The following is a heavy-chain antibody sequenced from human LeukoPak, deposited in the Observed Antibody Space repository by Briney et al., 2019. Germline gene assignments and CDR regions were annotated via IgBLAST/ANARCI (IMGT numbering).Heavy chain of an antibody. Sequence: RASVNVSCKASGYTFTSYAMNWVRQAPGQGLEWMGWINTNTGNPTYAQGFTGRFVFSLDTSVSTAYLQISSLKAEDTAVYYCARDLGYSSSWIGYYYYGMDVWGQGTTVTVSS. V-gene: IGHV7-4-1*02. J-gene: IGHJ6*02. CDR2: INTNTGNP. CDR1: GYTFTSYA. CDR3: ARDLGYSSSWIGYYYYGMDV. D-gene: IGHD6-13*01.